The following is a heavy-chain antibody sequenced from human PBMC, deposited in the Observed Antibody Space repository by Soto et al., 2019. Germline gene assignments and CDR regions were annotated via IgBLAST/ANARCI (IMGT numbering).Heavy chain of an antibody. D-gene: IGHD2-2*01. Sequence: GGSLRLSCAASGFTFSSYWMSWVRQAPGKGLEWVANIKQDGSEKYYVDSVKGRFTISRDNAKNSLYLQMNSLRAEDTAVYYCGRHADIVVVPAAVAATIDYWGQGTLVTVSS. V-gene: IGHV3-7*05. J-gene: IGHJ4*02. CDR1: GFTFSSYW. CDR2: IKQDGSEK. CDR3: GRHADIVVVPAAVAATIDY.